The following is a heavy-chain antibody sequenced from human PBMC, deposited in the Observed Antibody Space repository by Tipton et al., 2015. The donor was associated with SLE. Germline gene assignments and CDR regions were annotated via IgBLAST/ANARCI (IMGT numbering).Heavy chain of an antibody. CDR1: GGSITSDSHY. D-gene: IGHD3-22*01. CDR3: ARDEYRYDTTGYHLLGHFDF. J-gene: IGHJ4*02. CDR2: VYYTGNT. Sequence: TLSLTCTVSGGSITSDSHYWGWIRQPPGKGLEWVGTVYYTGNTFYNPSLKSRVTISVDTSKNQFSLNLSSVTAADTAVYYCARDEYRYDTTGYHLLGHFDFWGQGTLVTVSS. V-gene: IGHV4-39*07.